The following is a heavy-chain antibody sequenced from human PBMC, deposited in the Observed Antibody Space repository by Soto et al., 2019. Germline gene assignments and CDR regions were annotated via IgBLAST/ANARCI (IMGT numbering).Heavy chain of an antibody. J-gene: IGHJ6*02. D-gene: IGHD2-21*02. CDR3: ARDLNCGGDCYSPYYGMDV. CDR1: GFTFSSYG. V-gene: IGHV3-33*01. CDR2: IWYDGSNK. Sequence: GGSLRLSCAASGFTFSSYGMHWVRQAPGKGLEWVAVIWYDGSNKYYADSVKGRFTISRDNSKNTLYLQMNSLRAEDTAVYYCARDLNCGGDCYSPYYGMDVWGQGTTVTVSS.